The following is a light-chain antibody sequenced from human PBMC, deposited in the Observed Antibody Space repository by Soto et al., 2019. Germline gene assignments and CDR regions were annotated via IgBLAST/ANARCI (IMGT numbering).Light chain of an antibody. J-gene: IGKJ5*01. Sequence: EIVLTQSPGTLSLSPGERATLSCRASQSVSSSYLAWYQQKPGQAPRLLIYGASTRATGIPARFSGSGSGTEFTLTISSLQSEDFADYYCQQYNKWPPITFGQGTRLEI. CDR2: GAS. CDR3: QQYNKWPPIT. V-gene: IGKV3-15*01. CDR1: QSVSSSY.